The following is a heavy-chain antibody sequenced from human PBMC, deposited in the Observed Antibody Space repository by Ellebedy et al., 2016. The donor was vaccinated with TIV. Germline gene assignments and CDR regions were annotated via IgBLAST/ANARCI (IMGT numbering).Heavy chain of an antibody. Sequence: MPSETLSLTCAVYGGSFSGYYWSWIRQPPGKGLEWIGEINHSGSTNYNPSLKSRVSISVDTSKNQFSLKLSSVTAADTAVFYCAREPQTYYYDSTPHYRRAFDIWGQGTMVTVSS. CDR3: AREPQTYYYDSTPHYRRAFDI. D-gene: IGHD3-22*01. CDR1: GGSFSGYY. V-gene: IGHV4-34*01. J-gene: IGHJ3*02. CDR2: INHSGST.